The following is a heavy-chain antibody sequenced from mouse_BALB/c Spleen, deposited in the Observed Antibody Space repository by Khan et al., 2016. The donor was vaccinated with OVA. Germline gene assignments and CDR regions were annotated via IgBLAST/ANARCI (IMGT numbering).Heavy chain of an antibody. J-gene: IGHJ2*01. D-gene: IGHD2-10*01. CDR1: GYTFTNYW. V-gene: IGHV1S81*02. Sequence: QVQLQQSGAELVKPGASVKLSCKASGYTFTNYWVHWVKQGPGQGLEWIGEIYPGDGRVNYNEKFKNKASLTVDRSSRTAYMKLSSLTSEDSAVYYCARTAYFGNYFDYWGQGTTLTVSS. CDR3: ARTAYFGNYFDY. CDR2: IYPGDGRV.